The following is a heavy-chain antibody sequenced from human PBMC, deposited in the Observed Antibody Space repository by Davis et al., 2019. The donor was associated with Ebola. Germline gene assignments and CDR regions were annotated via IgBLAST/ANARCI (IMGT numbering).Heavy chain of an antibody. Sequence: GESLKISCAASGFTFSSYGMHWVRQAPGKGLEWVAVIWYDGSNKYYADSVKGRFVISRDNSKNTVHLQMNSLRPEDTAVYYCAKDVGTYQYDSSGYLNYWGQGILVTVSS. CDR2: IWYDGSNK. D-gene: IGHD3-22*01. CDR3: AKDVGTYQYDSSGYLNY. CDR1: GFTFSSYG. J-gene: IGHJ4*02. V-gene: IGHV3-30*02.